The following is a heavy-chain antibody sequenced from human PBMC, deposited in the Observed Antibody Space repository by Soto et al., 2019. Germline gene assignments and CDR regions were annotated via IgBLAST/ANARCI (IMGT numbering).Heavy chain of an antibody. CDR2: IYYSGST. J-gene: IGHJ4*02. CDR1: GGSISSYY. Sequence: TSETLSLTCTVSGGSISSYYWSWIRQPPGKGLEWIGYIYYSGSTNYNPSLKSRVTISVDTSKNQFSLKLSSVTAADTAVYYCARAGVVVTVFDYWGQGTLVTVSS. CDR3: ARAGVVVTVFDY. D-gene: IGHD3-22*01. V-gene: IGHV4-59*01.